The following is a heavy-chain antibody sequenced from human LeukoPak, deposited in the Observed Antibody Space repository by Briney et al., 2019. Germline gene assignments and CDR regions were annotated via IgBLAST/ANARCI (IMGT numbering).Heavy chain of an antibody. CDR3: ARERAPFDY. Sequence: SQTLSLTCAISGDSVSSNSGAWNWFRQSPSRGLEWLGRTYYRSKWYYDYAVSVKSRITINPVTSKNQFSLQLNSVTPEDTAVYYCARERAPFDYWGQGTLVTVSS. V-gene: IGHV6-1*01. J-gene: IGHJ4*02. CDR1: GDSVSSNSGA. CDR2: TYYRSKWYY.